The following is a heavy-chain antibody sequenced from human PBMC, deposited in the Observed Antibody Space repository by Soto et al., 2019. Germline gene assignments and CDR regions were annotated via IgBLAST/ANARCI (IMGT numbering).Heavy chain of an antibody. CDR2: VSPENSNA. CDR3: EVTTGY. CDR1: GYTFTDYD. D-gene: IGHD2-21*02. Sequence: QVQVVQSRAEVKKPGASVKVSCKTSGYTFTDYDINWVRQAPGKGLEYMGWVSPENSNAGYAQQFRGRVSMTNNTIISTASLELTDLRYEDTAVYYCEVTTGYWGQGTMVTVSS. V-gene: IGHV1-8*01. J-gene: IGHJ4*02.